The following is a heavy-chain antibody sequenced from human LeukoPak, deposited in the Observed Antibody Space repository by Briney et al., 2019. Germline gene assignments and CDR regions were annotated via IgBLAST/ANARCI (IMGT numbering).Heavy chain of an antibody. Sequence: PSETLSLTCTVSGGSISSGDYYWSWIRQPPGKGLEWIGYIYYSGTTYCNPSLKSRVTILVDTSKNQFSLKLSSVTAADTAVYYCARFVVVPAAMRSFDYWGRGSLVTVSS. CDR1: GGSISSGDYY. J-gene: IGHJ4*02. CDR2: IYYSGTT. D-gene: IGHD2-2*01. CDR3: ARFVVVPAAMRSFDY. V-gene: IGHV4-30-4*01.